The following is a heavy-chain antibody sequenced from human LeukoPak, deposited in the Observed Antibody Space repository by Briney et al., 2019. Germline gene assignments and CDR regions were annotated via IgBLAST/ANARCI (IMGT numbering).Heavy chain of an antibody. J-gene: IGHJ3*02. V-gene: IGHV3-30*02. CDR2: IRSDGSNK. CDR1: GFSFSSYG. D-gene: IGHD1-26*01. CDR3: ARDGPHREVLPGALDI. Sequence: GGSLRLSCAGSGFSFSSYGMHWVRQAPGKGLEWMAFIRSDGSNKYYADSVKGRFTISRDNSKNTLYLQMNSLRAEDTAVYYCARDGPHREVLPGALDIWGQGTMVTVSS.